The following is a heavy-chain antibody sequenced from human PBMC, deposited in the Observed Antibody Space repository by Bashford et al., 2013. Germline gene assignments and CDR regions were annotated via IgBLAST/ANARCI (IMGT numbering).Heavy chain of an antibody. J-gene: IGHJ6*02. Sequence: GGSLRLSCAASGFIFSDYYMNWIRQAPGKGLEWVSYISSSGSTLYYADSVKGRFTISRDNAKNLVYLQMNSLRAEDTAVYYCARDRLVWTSYYVREKXSYYYYGMDVWGQGTSVTVSS. V-gene: IGHV3-11*01. CDR3: ARDRLVWTSYYVREKXSYYYYGMDV. CDR1: GFIFSDYY. D-gene: IGHD3/OR15-3a*01. CDR2: ISSSGSTL.